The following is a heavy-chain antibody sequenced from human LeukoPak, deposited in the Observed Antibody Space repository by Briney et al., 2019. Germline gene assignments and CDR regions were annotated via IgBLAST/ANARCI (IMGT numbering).Heavy chain of an antibody. CDR2: ISYDGSNK. CDR3: PVSPTGYVWGSYRYRGFDY. V-gene: IGHV3-30*04. D-gene: IGHD3-16*02. CDR1: GFTFSSYA. Sequence: PGRSLRLSCAASGFTFSSYAMHWVRQAPGKGLGWVAVISYDGSNKYYTDSVKGRFTISRDNSKNTLYLQMNSLRAEDTAVYYCPVSPTGYVWGSYRYRGFDYWGQGTLVTVSS. J-gene: IGHJ4*02.